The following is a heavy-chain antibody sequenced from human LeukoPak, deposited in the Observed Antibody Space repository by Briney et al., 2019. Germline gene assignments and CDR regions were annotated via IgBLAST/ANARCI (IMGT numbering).Heavy chain of an antibody. Sequence: ASVKVSCKVSGYTLTELSMHWVRPAPGKGLEWMGGFDPEDGETIYAQKFQGRVTMTEDTSTDTAYMELSSLRSEDTAVYYCATAVTMVRGVIDFDYWGQGTLVTVSS. J-gene: IGHJ4*02. CDR3: ATAVTMVRGVIDFDY. CDR1: GYTLTELS. CDR2: FDPEDGET. V-gene: IGHV1-24*01. D-gene: IGHD3-10*01.